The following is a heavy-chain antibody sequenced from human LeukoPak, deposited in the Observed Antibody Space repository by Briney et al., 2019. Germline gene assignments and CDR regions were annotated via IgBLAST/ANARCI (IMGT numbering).Heavy chain of an antibody. CDR2: INHSGST. CDR1: GGSFSGYY. CDR3: ATSSAAAGDFDY. J-gene: IGHJ4*02. D-gene: IGHD6-13*01. V-gene: IGHV4-34*01. Sequence: SETPSLTCAVYGGSFSGYYWSWIRQPPGKGLEWIGEINHSGSTYYNPSLKSRVTISVDTSKNQFSLKLSSVTAADTAVYYCATSSAAAGDFDYWGQGTLVTVSS.